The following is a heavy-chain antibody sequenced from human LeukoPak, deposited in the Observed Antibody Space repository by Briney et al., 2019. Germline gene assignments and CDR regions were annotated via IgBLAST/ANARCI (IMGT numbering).Heavy chain of an antibody. Sequence: SETLSLTCTVSGGSISGYHWSWLRQPPGKGLEWLGYIYYSGSSNYNPSLKSRVTISADTSKNQFSLKLSSVTAADTAVYYCARVPRSYYYYYMDVWGKGTTVTVSS. CDR1: GGSISGYH. CDR2: IYYSGSS. J-gene: IGHJ6*03. CDR3: ARVPRSYYYYYMDV. V-gene: IGHV4-59*01.